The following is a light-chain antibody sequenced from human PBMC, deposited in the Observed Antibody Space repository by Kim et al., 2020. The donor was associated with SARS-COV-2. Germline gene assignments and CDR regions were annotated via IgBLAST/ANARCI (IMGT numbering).Light chain of an antibody. CDR2: DVT. CDR1: SSDVGGYNH. CDR3: CSYAGSYTFV. J-gene: IGLJ2*01. V-gene: IGLV2-11*01. Sequence: QSALTQPRSVSGSPGQSVTISCTGTSSDVGGYNHVSWYQQHPGKAPKLLIYDVTKRPSGVPDRFPGSKSGNTASLTISGLQAEDEADYYCCSYAGSYTFVFGGGTQLTVL.